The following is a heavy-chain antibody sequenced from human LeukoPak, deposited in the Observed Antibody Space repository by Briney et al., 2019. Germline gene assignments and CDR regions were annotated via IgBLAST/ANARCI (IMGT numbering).Heavy chain of an antibody. J-gene: IGHJ3*02. Sequence: SETLSLTCAVYGGSFSGYYWSWIRQPPGKGLEWIGEINHSGSTNYNPSLKSRVTISVGTSKNQFSLKLSSVTAADTAVYYCARARNQYGDYRAGAFDIWGQGTMVTVSS. CDR1: GGSFSGYY. D-gene: IGHD4-17*01. CDR3: ARARNQYGDYRAGAFDI. V-gene: IGHV4-34*01. CDR2: INHSGST.